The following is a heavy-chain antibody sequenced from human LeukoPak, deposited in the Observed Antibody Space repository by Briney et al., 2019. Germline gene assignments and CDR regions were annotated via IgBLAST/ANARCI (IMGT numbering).Heavy chain of an antibody. CDR2: IYYSGSS. CDR3: AGADRHDYGEDY. Sequence: PSETLSLTCTVSGGSLSSYYWSWIRQPPGKGLEWIGFIYYSGSSYYNPSLKSRVTMSVDTSKNQFSLKLTSVTAADTAVYYCAGADRHDYGEDYWGQGTLVTVSS. D-gene: IGHD4-17*01. V-gene: IGHV4-59*01. CDR1: GGSLSSYY. J-gene: IGHJ4*02.